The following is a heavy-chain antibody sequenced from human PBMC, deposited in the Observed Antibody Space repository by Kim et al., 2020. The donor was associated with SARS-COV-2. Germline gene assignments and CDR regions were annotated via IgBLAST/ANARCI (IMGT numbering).Heavy chain of an antibody. Sequence: SETLSLTCAVYGGSFSGYYWSWIRQPPGKGLEWIGEINHSGSTNYNPSLKSRVTIPVDTSKNQFSPKLSSVTAADTAVYYCARCRGPIVLVVWGHPVDYYFDYWGQGTLVTVSS. D-gene: IGHD2-8*02. V-gene: IGHV4-34*01. CDR3: ARCRGPIVLVVWGHPVDYYFDY. J-gene: IGHJ4*02. CDR1: GGSFSGYY. CDR2: INHSGST.